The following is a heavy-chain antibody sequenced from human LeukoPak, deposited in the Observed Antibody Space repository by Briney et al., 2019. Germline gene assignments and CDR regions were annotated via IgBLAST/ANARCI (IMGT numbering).Heavy chain of an antibody. CDR3: ARYSGSYYGFDY. J-gene: IGHJ4*02. Sequence: PGGSLRLSCAASGFTFSSYWMHWVRQAPGKGLVGVSRINSDGSSTSYADSVKGRFTISRDNAKNTLYLQMNSLRAEDTAVYYCARYSGSYYGFDYWGQGTLVTVSS. V-gene: IGHV3-74*01. D-gene: IGHD1-26*01. CDR1: GFTFSSYW. CDR2: INSDGSST.